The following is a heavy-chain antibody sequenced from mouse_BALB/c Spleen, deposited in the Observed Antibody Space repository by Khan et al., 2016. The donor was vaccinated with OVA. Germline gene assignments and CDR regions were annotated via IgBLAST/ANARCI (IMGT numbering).Heavy chain of an antibody. Sequence: VQLQQSGPELMKPGASVKISCKASGYSFTSYYIHWMIESHGTSLEWIGYIDPFSGATTYNQKFKGKATLTVDKSSNTASLHLRNLTSEDSAVYYCTDNGYVYWFAYWGQGTLVTVSA. V-gene: IGHV1-31*01. CDR2: IDPFSGAT. J-gene: IGHJ3*01. D-gene: IGHD2-2*01. CDR3: TDNGYVYWFAY. CDR1: GYSFTSYY.